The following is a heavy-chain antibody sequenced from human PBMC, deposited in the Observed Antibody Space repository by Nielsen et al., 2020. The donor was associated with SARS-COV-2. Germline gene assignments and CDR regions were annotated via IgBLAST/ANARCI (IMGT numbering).Heavy chain of an antibody. CDR2: TYYRSKWYN. CDR1: GDSVSSNSAA. CDR3: ARAGAQRLGSWFDP. D-gene: IGHD1-26*01. J-gene: IGHJ5*02. V-gene: IGHV6-1*01. Sequence: SQTLSLTCAISGDSVSSNSAAWNWIRPSPSRGLEWLGRTYYRSKWYNDYAVSVKSRITVNPDTSKNQFSLQLNSVTPEDTAVYYCARAGAQRLGSWFDPWGQGTLVTVSS.